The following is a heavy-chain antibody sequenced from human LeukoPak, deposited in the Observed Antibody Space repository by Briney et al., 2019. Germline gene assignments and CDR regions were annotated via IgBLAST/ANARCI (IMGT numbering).Heavy chain of an antibody. CDR2: INHSGST. D-gene: IGHD3-9*01. CDR3: ARGQLRYFDWLPSTDFDY. V-gene: IGHV4-39*07. J-gene: IGHJ4*02. CDR1: GGPISSSSYY. Sequence: SETLSLTCTVSGGPISSSSYYWSWIRQPPGKGLEWIGEINHSGSTNYNPSLKSRVTISVDTSKNQFSLKLSSVTAADTAVYYCARGQLRYFDWLPSTDFDYWGQGTLVTVSS.